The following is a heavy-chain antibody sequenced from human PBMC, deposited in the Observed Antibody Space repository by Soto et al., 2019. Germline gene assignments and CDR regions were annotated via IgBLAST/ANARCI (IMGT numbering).Heavy chain of an antibody. V-gene: IGHV1-69*13. CDR3: VTREDIVVVPAASVDY. CDR2: IIPFFGTA. CDR1: GGTFSSYA. D-gene: IGHD2-2*01. J-gene: IGHJ4*02. Sequence: SVKVSCKASGGTFSSYAISWVRQAPGQGLEWLGGIIPFFGTANYAQKFQGRVTITADESTSTAYMELSSLRSEDTAVYYCVTREDIVVVPAASVDYWGQGTLVTVSS.